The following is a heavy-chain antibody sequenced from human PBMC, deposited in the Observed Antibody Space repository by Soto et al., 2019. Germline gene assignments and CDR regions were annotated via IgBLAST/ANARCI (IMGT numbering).Heavy chain of an antibody. CDR3: ARANYDFWSGYLCYFDY. D-gene: IGHD3-3*01. CDR1: GFTFSSYA. V-gene: IGHV3-30-3*01. CDR2: ISYDGSNK. Sequence: PGGSLRLSCAASGFTFSSYAMHWVRQAPGKGLEWVTVISYDGSNKYYADSVKGRFTISRDNSKNTLYLQMNSLRAEDTAVYYCARANYDFWSGYLCYFDYWGQGTLVTVSS. J-gene: IGHJ4*02.